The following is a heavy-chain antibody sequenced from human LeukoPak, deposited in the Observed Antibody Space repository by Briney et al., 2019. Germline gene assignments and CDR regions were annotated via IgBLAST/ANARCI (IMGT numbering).Heavy chain of an antibody. CDR3: ARAPITSPFYFDH. V-gene: IGHV3-20*04. Sequence: GGSLRLSCSASGFGFGDHGMSWVRQVPGKGLEWVSGINWSGGSTGYADPVKGRFTISRDNAKNSLYLQMDSLTAEDTALYYCARAPITSPFYFDHWGQGTLVTVSS. CDR2: INWSGGST. D-gene: IGHD2-2*01. CDR1: GFGFGDHG. J-gene: IGHJ4*02.